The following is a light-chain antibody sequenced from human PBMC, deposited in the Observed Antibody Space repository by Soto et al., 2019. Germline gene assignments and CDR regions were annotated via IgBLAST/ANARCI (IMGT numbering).Light chain of an antibody. V-gene: IGKV1-27*01. CDR1: QDISDH. CDR3: QKYNTTPRT. CDR2: AAS. J-gene: IGKJ1*01. Sequence: DFQMTQSPSSLSASVGDRVTITCRASQDISDHLAWYQQKPGTVPNLLIYAASTLQSGVPSRFSGGGSGTYFTLTISSLQPEDVATYYCQKYNTTPRTFGQGTKVELK.